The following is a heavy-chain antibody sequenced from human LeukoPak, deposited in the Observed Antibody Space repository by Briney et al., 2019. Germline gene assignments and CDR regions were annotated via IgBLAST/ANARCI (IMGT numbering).Heavy chain of an antibody. CDR2: ISSSSSYI. CDR1: GFTFSSYS. V-gene: IGHV3-21*01. CDR3: ARDPSRAGSYPFDY. Sequence: PGGSLRLSCAASGFTFSSYSMNWVRQAPGKGLEWVSSISSSSSYIYYADSVKGRFTISRDNAKNLLYLQMNSLRAEDTAVYYCARDPSRAGSYPFDYWGQGTLVTVSS. D-gene: IGHD1-26*01. J-gene: IGHJ4*02.